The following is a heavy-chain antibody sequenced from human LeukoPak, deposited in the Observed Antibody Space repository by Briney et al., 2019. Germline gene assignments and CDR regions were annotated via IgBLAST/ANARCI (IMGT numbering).Heavy chain of an antibody. CDR3: ARRKIGFDP. CDR1: GGSLSSSSYY. Sequence: SETLSLTCTVSGGSLSSSSYYWGWIRQPPGKGLEWIGSIYYSGSTYYNPSLKRRVTISVDTSKKQCSLKLSSVTAADTAVYYCARRKIGFDPWGQGTLVTVSS. J-gene: IGHJ5*02. CDR2: IYYSGST. V-gene: IGHV4-39*01. D-gene: IGHD3-22*01.